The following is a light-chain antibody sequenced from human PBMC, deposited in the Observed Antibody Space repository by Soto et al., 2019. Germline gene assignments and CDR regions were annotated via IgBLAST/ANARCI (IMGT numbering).Light chain of an antibody. CDR1: QSISNH. V-gene: IGKV1-39*01. Sequence: DIQMTQSPSSLSASLEDRVIITCRASQSISNHLNWYQQKPGKAPKLLIFAASSLQSGVPSSFSGSRSGPDFTLTISSLEPEDFAVYYCQQRSNWPSTFGPGTKVDIK. CDR2: AAS. CDR3: QQRSNWPST. J-gene: IGKJ3*01.